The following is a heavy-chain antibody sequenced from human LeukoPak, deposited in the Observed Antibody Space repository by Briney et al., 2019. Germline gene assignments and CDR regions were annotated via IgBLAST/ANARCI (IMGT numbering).Heavy chain of an antibody. Sequence: SQTLSLTCAISGDSFSSNSAAWNWIRQSPSRGLEWLGRTYYRSKWYNDYAVSVKSRITINPDTFKNQFSLQLNSVTPEDTAVYYCARDRYNWNYGWFDPWGQGTLVTVSS. CDR2: TYYRSKWYN. J-gene: IGHJ5*02. CDR1: GDSFSSNSAA. D-gene: IGHD1-7*01. V-gene: IGHV6-1*01. CDR3: ARDRYNWNYGWFDP.